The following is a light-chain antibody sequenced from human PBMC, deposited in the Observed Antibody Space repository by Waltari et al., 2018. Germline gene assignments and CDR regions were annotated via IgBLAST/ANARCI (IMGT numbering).Light chain of an antibody. J-gene: IGLJ3*02. Sequence: QSVLTQPPSASGTPGQRVTTSCSGSSFNIGSNTVHWYQHLPGTAPKLLMYGNNPRPSGVPDRFSGSKSGTSASLAISGLRSEDEAIYYCATWDDSLGGLWVFGGGTKVTVL. CDR2: GNN. CDR3: ATWDDSLGGLWV. V-gene: IGLV1-47*01. CDR1: SFNIGSNT.